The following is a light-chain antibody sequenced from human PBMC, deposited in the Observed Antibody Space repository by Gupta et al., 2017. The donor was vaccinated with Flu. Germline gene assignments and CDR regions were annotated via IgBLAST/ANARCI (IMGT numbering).Light chain of an antibody. V-gene: IGKV3-11*01. CDR1: QSVSSY. CDR3: QQRSNWPWT. J-gene: IGKJ1*01. CDR2: DAS. Sequence: PATLSLSPGEIATLACRASQSVSSYLAWYQQKPCQAPRLLIYDASNRATGIPARFSGIGSGTDFTLTISILEPEDFAVYYCQQRSNWPWTFGQGTKVEIK.